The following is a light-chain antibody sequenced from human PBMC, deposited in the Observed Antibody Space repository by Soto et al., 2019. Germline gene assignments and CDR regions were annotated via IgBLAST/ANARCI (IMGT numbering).Light chain of an antibody. CDR3: CSYAGASSVV. CDR2: EVT. Sequence: QSALTQPASVSGSPGQSITISCTGTSSDVGSNNLVSWYQQHPDKAPKFIIYEVTKRPSGVSNRFSGSKSGNTASLTISGLQAEDEADYYCCSYAGASSVVFGGGTKLTVL. J-gene: IGLJ2*01. V-gene: IGLV2-23*02. CDR1: SSDVGSNNL.